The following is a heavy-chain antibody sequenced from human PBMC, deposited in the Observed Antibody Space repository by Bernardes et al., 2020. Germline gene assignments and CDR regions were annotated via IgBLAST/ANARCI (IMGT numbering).Heavy chain of an antibody. CDR3: ARPSTLSSGWDHDDY. J-gene: IGHJ4*02. CDR2: INHSGST. V-gene: IGHV4-34*01. CDR1: GGSFSGYY. D-gene: IGHD6-19*01. Sequence: SETLSLTCAVYGGSFSGYYWSWIRQPPGKGLEWIGEINHSGSTNYNPSLKSRVTISVDTSKNQFSLKLSSVTAADTAVYYCARPSTLSSGWDHDDYWGQGTLVTVSS.